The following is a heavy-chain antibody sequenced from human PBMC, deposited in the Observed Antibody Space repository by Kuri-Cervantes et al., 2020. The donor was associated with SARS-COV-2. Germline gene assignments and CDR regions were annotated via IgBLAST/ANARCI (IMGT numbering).Heavy chain of an antibody. J-gene: IGHJ3*02. V-gene: IGHV1-8*02. CDR2: MNPNSGNT. CDR1: GYTFTSYD. CDR3: ARAVPAAPNDAFDI. Sequence: ASVKVSCKASGYTFTSYDINWVRQATGQGLEWMGWMNPNSGNTGYAQKFQGRVTMTRNTSISTAYMELSSLRSEDTAVYYCARAVPAAPNDAFDIWGQGTTVTVSS. D-gene: IGHD2-2*01.